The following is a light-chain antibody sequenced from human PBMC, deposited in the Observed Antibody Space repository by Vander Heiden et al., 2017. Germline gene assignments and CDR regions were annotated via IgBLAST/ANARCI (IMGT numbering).Light chain of an antibody. CDR2: EDN. V-gene: IGLV3-10*01. CDR1: ALPTKY. CDR3: YSTDSSGKRGV. Sequence: SYELTQPPSVSVSPGQTARTTCSGDALPTKYAYWNQQKSGQAPVVVIYEDNKRPSGIPERFSGSSSGTMATLTISGAQVEDEADYYCYSTDSSGKRGVFGGGTKLTVL. J-gene: IGLJ2*01.